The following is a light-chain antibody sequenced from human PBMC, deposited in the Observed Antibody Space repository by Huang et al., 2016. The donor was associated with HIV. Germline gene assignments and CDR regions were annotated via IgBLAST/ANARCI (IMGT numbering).Light chain of an antibody. CDR3: QQYNSWPPLT. CDR2: GAS. Sequence: EIVMTQSPATLSVSPGERATLSCRASQNINNKLAGYQQIPGQAPRLLIYGASTRADVVPARFSGSGSGTKFTLTISSLQSEDFALYYCQQYNSWPPLTFGGGTKVEIK. V-gene: IGKV3-15*01. J-gene: IGKJ4*01. CDR1: QNINNK.